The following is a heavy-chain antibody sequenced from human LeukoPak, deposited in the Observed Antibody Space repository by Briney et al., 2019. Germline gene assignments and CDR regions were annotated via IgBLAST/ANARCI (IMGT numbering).Heavy chain of an antibody. CDR2: ISAYNGNT. V-gene: IGHV1-18*01. CDR3: ARDPIYSGYDWTPGNFGVGDYYFDY. CDR1: GYTFTSYG. Sequence: GASVKVSCKASGYTFTSYGISWVRQAPGQGLEWMGWISAYNGNTNFAQKVQGRVTMTTDTSTSTAYMELRSLRSDDTAVYYCARDPIYSGYDWTPGNFGVGDYYFDYWGQGTLVTVSS. J-gene: IGHJ4*02. D-gene: IGHD5-12*01.